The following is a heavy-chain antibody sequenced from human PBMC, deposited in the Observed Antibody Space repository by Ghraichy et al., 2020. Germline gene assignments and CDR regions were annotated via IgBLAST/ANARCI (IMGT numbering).Heavy chain of an antibody. CDR3: AREQGPYSSSWYNWFDP. CDR2: IYYSGST. Sequence: ESLNISCTVSGGSVSSGSYYWSWIRQPPGKGLEWIGYIYYSGSTNYNPSLKSRVTISVDTSKNQFSLKLSSVTAADTAVYYCAREQGPYSSSWYNWFDPWGQGTLVTVSS. D-gene: IGHD6-13*01. J-gene: IGHJ5*02. V-gene: IGHV4-61*01. CDR1: GGSVSSGSYY.